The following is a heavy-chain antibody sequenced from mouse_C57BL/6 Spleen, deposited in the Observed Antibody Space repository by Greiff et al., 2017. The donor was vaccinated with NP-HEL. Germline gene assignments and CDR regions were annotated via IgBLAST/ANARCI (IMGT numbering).Heavy chain of an antibody. CDR1: GFTFTDYY. Sequence: EVKLVESGGGLVQPGGSLSLSCAASGFTFTDYYMSWVRQPPGKALEWLGFIRNKANGYTTEYSASVKGRFTITRDNSQSILYLQMNALRDEDSATYYCARSSRAMDYWGQGTSVTVSS. CDR3: ARSSRAMDY. V-gene: IGHV7-3*01. J-gene: IGHJ4*01. CDR2: IRNKANGYTT.